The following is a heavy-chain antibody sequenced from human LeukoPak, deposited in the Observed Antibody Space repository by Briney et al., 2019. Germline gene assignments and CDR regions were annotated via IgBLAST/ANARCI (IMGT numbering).Heavy chain of an antibody. D-gene: IGHD6-6*01. CDR3: ARAGAARSDNYYYGMDA. CDR1: GGTSSSYA. CDR2: IIPIFGTA. J-gene: IGHJ6*02. Sequence: SVKVSCKASGGTSSSYAISWVRQAPGQGLEWMGGIIPIFGTANYAQKFQGRVTITADESTSTAYMELSSLRSEDTAVYYCARAGAARSDNYYYGMDAWGQGTTVTVSS. V-gene: IGHV1-69*13.